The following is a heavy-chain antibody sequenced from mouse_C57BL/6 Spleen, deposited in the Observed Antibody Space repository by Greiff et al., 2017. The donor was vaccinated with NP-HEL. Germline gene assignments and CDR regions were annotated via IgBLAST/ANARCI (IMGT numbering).Heavy chain of an antibody. CDR3: ARSAYGSSFDY. Sequence: VQLQQSGPELVKPGASVKISCKASGYTFTDYYMNWVKQSHGKSLEWIGDINPSNGGTNYNEKFKSKATLTVDKSSSTAYMQLSSLTSEDSAVYYCARSAYGSSFDYWGQGTTLTVSS. D-gene: IGHD1-1*01. CDR1: GYTFTDYY. V-gene: IGHV1-26*01. J-gene: IGHJ2*01. CDR2: INPSNGGT.